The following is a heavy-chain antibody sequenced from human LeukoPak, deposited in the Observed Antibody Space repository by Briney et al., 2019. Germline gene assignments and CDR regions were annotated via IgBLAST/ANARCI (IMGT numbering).Heavy chain of an antibody. CDR2: INHSGST. J-gene: IGHJ5*02. D-gene: IGHD3-22*01. CDR1: GGSFSGYY. Sequence: SETLSLTCAVYGGSFSGYYWSWIRQPPGKGLEWIGEINHSGSTNYNPSLKSRVTISVDTSKNQFSLKLSSVTAADTAVYYCARGPRITMIVVVITTYGFDPWGQGTLVTVSS. CDR3: ARGPRITMIVVVITTYGFDP. V-gene: IGHV4-34*01.